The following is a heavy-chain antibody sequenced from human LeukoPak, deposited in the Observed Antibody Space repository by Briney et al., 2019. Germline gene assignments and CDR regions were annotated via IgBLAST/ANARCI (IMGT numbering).Heavy chain of an antibody. D-gene: IGHD2-15*01. CDR1: GESLNSYY. J-gene: IGHJ4*02. CDR2: IYESGTA. CDR3: ARGAWATRLGS. V-gene: IGHV4-34*01. Sequence: SETLSLTCAVYGESLNSYYWSWVRQPPGEGLEWIGEIYESGTAEYNPSLKSRVTISMVPSKQQFSLSLSSVTAADTAVYFCARGAWATRLGSWGLGTPVIVSS.